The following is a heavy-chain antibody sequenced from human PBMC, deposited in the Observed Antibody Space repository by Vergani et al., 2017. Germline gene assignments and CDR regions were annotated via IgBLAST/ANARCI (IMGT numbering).Heavy chain of an antibody. CDR3: AKVRYSRNMYFDY. CDR2: ISGSGGST. J-gene: IGHJ4*02. CDR1: GFTFSSYA. D-gene: IGHD6-13*01. V-gene: IGHV3-23*01. Sequence: EVQLLESGGGLVQPGGSLRLSCAASGFTFSSYAMSWVRQAPGKGLEWVAAISGSGGSTYYADSVKGRFTISRDNSKNTMYLQMNSRRAEDTAVYYCAKVRYSRNMYFDYWGQGTLVTVSS.